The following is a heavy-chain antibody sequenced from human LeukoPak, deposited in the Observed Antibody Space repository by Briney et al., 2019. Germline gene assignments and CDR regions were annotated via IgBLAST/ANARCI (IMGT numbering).Heavy chain of an antibody. CDR3: ARETGIFDYFDY. CDR2: IIPIFGTA. CDR1: GGTFSSYA. J-gene: IGHJ4*02. V-gene: IGHV1-69*05. Sequence: SVKVSCKASGGTFSSYAISWVRQAPGQGLEWMGRIIPIFGTANYAQKFQGRVTISTDESTSTAYMELSSLRSEDTAVYYCARETGIFDYFDYWGQGTLVTVSS. D-gene: IGHD3-3*01.